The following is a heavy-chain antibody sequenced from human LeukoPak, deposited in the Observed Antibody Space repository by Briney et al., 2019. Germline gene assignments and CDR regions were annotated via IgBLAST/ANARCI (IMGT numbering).Heavy chain of an antibody. V-gene: IGHV3-48*04. Sequence: GGSLRLSCAASGFTFRSYSMNWVRQAPGKGLEWVSYISSSSSTIYYADSVKGRFTISRDNAKNSLYLQMNSLRAEDTAVYYCAKAEGGYSSSWYDYWGQGTLVTVSS. CDR1: GFTFRSYS. CDR3: AKAEGGYSSSWYDY. J-gene: IGHJ4*02. CDR2: ISSSSSTI. D-gene: IGHD6-13*01.